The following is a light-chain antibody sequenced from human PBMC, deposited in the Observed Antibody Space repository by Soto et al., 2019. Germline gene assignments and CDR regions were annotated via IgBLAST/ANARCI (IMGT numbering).Light chain of an antibody. CDR3: HQSYSTPMYT. Sequence: DIQMTQSPSSLSASVGDRVTITCRASQSISSYLNWYQQKPGKAHKLLIYAASSLQSGVPSRFSGSGSGTDFTLNISSLQPEDFATYYCHQSYSTPMYTFGQGNKLDIK. J-gene: IGKJ2*01. V-gene: IGKV1-39*01. CDR1: QSISSY. CDR2: AAS.